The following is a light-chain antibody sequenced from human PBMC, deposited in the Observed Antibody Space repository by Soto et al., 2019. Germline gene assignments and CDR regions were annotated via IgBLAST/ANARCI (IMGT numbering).Light chain of an antibody. CDR1: SNDVGGYNY. CDR3: SSYTTSSLYV. V-gene: IGLV2-14*01. CDR2: DVN. J-gene: IGLJ1*01. Sequence: QSALTQPASVSGSPEQSITISCTGTSNDVGGYNYVSWYQQHPGKAPKVIIYDVNYQPSGVSDRFSGSKSGNTASLTISGLQAEDEADYYCSSYTTSSLYVFGTGTKLTVL.